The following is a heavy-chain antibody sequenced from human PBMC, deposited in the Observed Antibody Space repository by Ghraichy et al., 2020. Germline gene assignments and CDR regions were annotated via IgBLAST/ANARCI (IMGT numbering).Heavy chain of an antibody. J-gene: IGHJ4*02. CDR1: GFTFSSYW. CDR3: ARVGGFDPFDY. CDR2: IDSDGSST. Sequence: GGSLRLSCEASGFTFSSYWMHWVRQAPGKGLVWVSRIDSDGSSTTYADSVKGRFTFSRDNAKNTLYLQMNNLRAEDTAVYYCARVGGFDPFDYWGQGTLVPVSS. V-gene: IGHV3-74*01. D-gene: IGHD5-12*01.